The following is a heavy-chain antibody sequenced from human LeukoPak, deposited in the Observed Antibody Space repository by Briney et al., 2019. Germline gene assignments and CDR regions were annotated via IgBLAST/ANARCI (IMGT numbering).Heavy chain of an antibody. D-gene: IGHD3-10*01. CDR1: GFTFSSYS. CDR2: VSSSGSTI. Sequence: GGSLRLSCAASGFTFSSYSMNWVRQAPGKGLEWVSYVSSSGSTIYYADSVKGRFTISRDNAKNSLYLQMNSLRAEDTAVYYCARDNSLYYYGSGSYTGSGGDYWGQGTLVTVSS. V-gene: IGHV3-48*04. CDR3: ARDNSLYYYGSGSYTGSGGDY. J-gene: IGHJ4*02.